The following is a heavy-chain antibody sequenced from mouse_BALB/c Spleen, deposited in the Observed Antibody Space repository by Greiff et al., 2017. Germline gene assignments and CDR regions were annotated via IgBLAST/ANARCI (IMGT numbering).Heavy chain of an antibody. CDR3: ARQETGTEDYAMDY. V-gene: IGHV2-9*02. J-gene: IGHJ4*01. CDR2: IWAGGSS. CDR1: GFSLTSYG. D-gene: IGHD4-1*01. Sequence: VQLVESGPGLVAPSQSLSITCTVSGFSLTSYGVHWVRQPPGKGLEWLGVIWAGGSSNYNSALMSRLSISKDNSKSQVFLKMNSLQTDDTAMYYCARQETGTEDYAMDYWGQGTSVTVSS.